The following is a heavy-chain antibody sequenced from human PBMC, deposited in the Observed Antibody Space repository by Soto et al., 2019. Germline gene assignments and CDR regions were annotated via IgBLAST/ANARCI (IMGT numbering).Heavy chain of an antibody. CDR1: GGSISSSSYY. V-gene: IGHV4-39*01. J-gene: IGHJ4*02. D-gene: IGHD3-22*01. CDR3: ARRFSGSGYYLGGFDY. Sequence: QLQLQESGPGLVKPSETLSLTCTVSGGSISSSSYYWGWIRQPPGKGLEWIGSLYYSGSTYYNPSLKSRVTSSVDPSKNLFPLKRSSVTAADTAVYYCARRFSGSGYYLGGFDYWGQGTLVTVSS. CDR2: LYYSGST.